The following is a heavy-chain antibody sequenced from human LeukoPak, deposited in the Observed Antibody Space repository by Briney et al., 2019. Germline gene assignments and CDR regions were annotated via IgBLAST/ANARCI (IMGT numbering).Heavy chain of an antibody. CDR2: INGDSSST. J-gene: IGHJ4*02. Sequence: GGSLRLSCAASGFTFSVYSLNWVRQAPGKGLEWVSSINGDSSSTYYADSVKGRFTISRDNAENSLYLQMNSLRGEDTAVYYCARDRGALFDYWGQGTLVTVSS. CDR3: ARDRGALFDY. CDR1: GFTFSVYS. D-gene: IGHD1-26*01. V-gene: IGHV3-21*01.